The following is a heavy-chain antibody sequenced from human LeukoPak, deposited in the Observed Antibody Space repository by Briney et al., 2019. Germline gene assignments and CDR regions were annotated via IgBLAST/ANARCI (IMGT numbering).Heavy chain of an antibody. CDR3: ARHRIIGDGSGYYWDY. D-gene: IGHD3-22*01. J-gene: IGHJ4*02. CDR2: IYYSEST. CDR1: GGSISGSSFH. Sequence: SETLSLTCTVSGGSISGSSFHWGWIRQSPEKGLEWIGSIYYSESTSYNPSLKSRVTISVDTSKNQFSLKLSSVTAADTAVYYCARHRIIGDGSGYYWDYWGQGTLVTVSS. V-gene: IGHV4-39*01.